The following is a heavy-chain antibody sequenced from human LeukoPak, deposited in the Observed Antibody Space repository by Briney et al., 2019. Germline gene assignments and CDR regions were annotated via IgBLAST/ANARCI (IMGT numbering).Heavy chain of an antibody. V-gene: IGHV1-69*13. Sequence: ASVKVSCKASGGIFSSYAISWVRQAPGQGLEWMGGIIPIFGTPNYAQKFQGRVTITADESTSTAYMKLSSLRSEDTAVYYCARRVPRNTVTQSYYFDYWGQGTLVTVSS. J-gene: IGHJ4*02. CDR1: GGIFSSYA. D-gene: IGHD4-11*01. CDR3: ARRVPRNTVTQSYYFDY. CDR2: IIPIFGTP.